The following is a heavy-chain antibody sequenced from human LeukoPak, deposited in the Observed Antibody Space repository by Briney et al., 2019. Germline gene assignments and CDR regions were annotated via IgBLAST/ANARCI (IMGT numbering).Heavy chain of an antibody. Sequence: PGGSLGLSCAASGFTFSNYWMSWVRQAPGKGLEWVANIKQDGSEKYYVDSVKGRFTISRDDANYSLYLQMNSLRAEDTAVYYCARKAYGMDVWGKGTTVTVSS. CDR2: IKQDGSEK. J-gene: IGHJ6*04. CDR1: GFTFSNYW. CDR3: ARKAYGMDV. V-gene: IGHV3-7*03.